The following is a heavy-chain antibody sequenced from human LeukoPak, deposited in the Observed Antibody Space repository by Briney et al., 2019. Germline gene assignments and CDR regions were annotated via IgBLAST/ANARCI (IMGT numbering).Heavy chain of an antibody. V-gene: IGHV1-18*01. D-gene: IGHD3-10*01. CDR1: GYTFTSYG. Sequence: ASVKVSCKASGYTFTSYGISWVRQAPGQGLEWMGWISAYNGNTNYAQKLQGRVTMTTDTSTSTAYMELRSLRSDDTAVYYCARGGPRTLWFGESPCSYWGQGTLVTVSS. CDR3: ARGGPRTLWFGESPCSY. J-gene: IGHJ4*02. CDR2: ISAYNGNT.